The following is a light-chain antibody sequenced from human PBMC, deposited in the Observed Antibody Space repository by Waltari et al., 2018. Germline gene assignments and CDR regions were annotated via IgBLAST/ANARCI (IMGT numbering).Light chain of an antibody. CDR2: EVT. V-gene: IGLV2-23*01. CDR3: SSYAGSNTLQ. Sequence: QSALPQPATVSGSPGQPLTISYTGTRGAVGRENLLPWYKQHPVNAPKLIIYEVTTRPSGVSNRFSGSKSGNTASLTISGLQAEDEADYYCSSYAGSNTLQFGGGTKLTVL. CDR1: RGAVGRENL. J-gene: IGLJ3*02.